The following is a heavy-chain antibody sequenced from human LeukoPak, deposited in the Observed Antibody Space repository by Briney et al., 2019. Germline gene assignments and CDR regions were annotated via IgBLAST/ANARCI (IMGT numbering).Heavy chain of an antibody. Sequence: PGGSLRLSCAASGFTFSSYGMHWVRQAPGKGLEWVAFIRYDGSNKYYADSVKGRFTISRDNSKNTLYLQMNSLRSDDTAVYHCARSSARDGYTSILSRFLPAGSRSRAIMDVWGKGTTVTISS. J-gene: IGHJ6*03. CDR3: ARSSARDGYTSILSRFLPAGSRSRAIMDV. V-gene: IGHV3-30*02. CDR1: GFTFSSYG. CDR2: IRYDGSNK. D-gene: IGHD5-24*01.